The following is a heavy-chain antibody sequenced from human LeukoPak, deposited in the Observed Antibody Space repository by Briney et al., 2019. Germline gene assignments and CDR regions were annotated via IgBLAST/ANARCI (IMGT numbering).Heavy chain of an antibody. V-gene: IGHV3-48*02. CDR1: GFTFSSCA. CDR3: VRDLSRGSSWLLFVDY. J-gene: IGHJ4*02. Sequence: PGGSLRLSCGASGFTFSSCAMNWVRQAPGKGLEWVSYISSTSSAIAYADSVKGRFTVSRDNAKNSLYLQMNSLRDEDTAVYYCVRDLSRGSSWLLFVDYWGQGTLVTVSS. D-gene: IGHD6-13*01. CDR2: ISSTSSAI.